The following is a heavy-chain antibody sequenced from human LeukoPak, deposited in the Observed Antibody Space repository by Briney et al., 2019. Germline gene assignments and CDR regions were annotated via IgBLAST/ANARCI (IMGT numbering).Heavy chain of an antibody. CDR1: GFTFGDYA. D-gene: IGHD1-26*01. CDR3: TREFQISGSYYGWEGAD. Sequence: GGSLRLSCTASGFTFGDYAMSWVRQAPGKGLEWVGFIRSKAYGGTTEYAASVKGRFTISRDDSKSIAYLQMNSLKTEDTAVYYCTREFQISGSYYGWEGADWGQGTLVTVSS. V-gene: IGHV3-49*04. J-gene: IGHJ4*02. CDR2: IRSKAYGGTT.